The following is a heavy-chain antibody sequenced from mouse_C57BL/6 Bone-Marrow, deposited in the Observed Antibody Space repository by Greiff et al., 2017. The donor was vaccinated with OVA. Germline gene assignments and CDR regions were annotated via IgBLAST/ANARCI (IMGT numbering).Heavy chain of an antibody. J-gene: IGHJ4*01. Sequence: QVQLQQPGAELVKPGASVKLSCKASGYTFTSYWMHWVKQRPGQGLEWIGMIHPNSGSTNYNEKFKSKATLTVDKSSSTAYMQLSSLTSEDSAVYYCARLLRYCYAMDYWGQGTSGTVSS. D-gene: IGHD1-1*01. CDR3: ARLLRYCYAMDY. V-gene: IGHV1-64*01. CDR1: GYTFTSYW. CDR2: IHPNSGST.